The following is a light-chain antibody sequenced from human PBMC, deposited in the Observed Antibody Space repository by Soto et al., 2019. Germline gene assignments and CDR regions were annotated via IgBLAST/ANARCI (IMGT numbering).Light chain of an antibody. Sequence: EIVMTQSPATLSVSPGERATLSCRSSQTVSRNLAWYQQKPGQAPRLLFYGASTRATGIPARFSGSGSGTEFTLTISSLQSEDFAVYYCQQYSDWPPWRFGQGTKV. V-gene: IGKV3-15*01. CDR3: QQYSDWPPWR. J-gene: IGKJ1*01. CDR1: QTVSRN. CDR2: GAS.